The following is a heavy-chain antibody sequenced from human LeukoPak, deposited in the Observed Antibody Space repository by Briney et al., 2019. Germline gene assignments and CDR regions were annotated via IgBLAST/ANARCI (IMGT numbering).Heavy chain of an antibody. V-gene: IGHV3-23*01. CDR3: AKGGKWDVTPFDY. CDR2: ISGGGGST. D-gene: IGHD1-26*01. J-gene: IGHJ4*02. CDR1: GFTFSSSA. Sequence: GGTLRLSCAASGFTFSSSAMSWVRQAPGKGLEWVSTISGGGGSTYYADSVKGQFTISRDNSKNTLYLQVNSLRAEDTAVYYCAKGGKWDVTPFDYWGQGTLVTVSS.